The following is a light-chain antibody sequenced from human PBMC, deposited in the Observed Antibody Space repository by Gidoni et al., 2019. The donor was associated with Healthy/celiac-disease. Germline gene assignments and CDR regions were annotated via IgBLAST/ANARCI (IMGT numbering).Light chain of an antibody. J-gene: IGKJ4*01. CDR3: MQALQTQLT. CDR1: QSLLHSNGYNY. CDR2: LGS. Sequence: DIVMTQSPLSLPVTPGEPASISCRSSQSLLHSNGYNYLDWYLQKPGQSPQLLIYLGSNRASGVPERFSGNGSGTDFTLKISRVEAEDVGVYYCMQALQTQLTFGGGTKVEIK. V-gene: IGKV2-28*01.